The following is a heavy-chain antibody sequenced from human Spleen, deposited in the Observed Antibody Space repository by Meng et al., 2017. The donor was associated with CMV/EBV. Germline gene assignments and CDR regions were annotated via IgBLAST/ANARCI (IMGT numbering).Heavy chain of an antibody. J-gene: IGHJ4*02. D-gene: IGHD1-26*01. CDR2: IYTSGST. CDR1: GGSISSGSYY. Sequence: VPLEESGPGLVKPSQTLSLTCTVSGGSISSGSYYWSWIRQPAGKGLEWIGRIYTSGSTNYNPSLKSRVTISVDTSKNQFSLKLSSVTAADTAVYYCARRGGSYADYWGQGTLVTVSS. V-gene: IGHV4-61*02. CDR3: ARRGGSYADY.